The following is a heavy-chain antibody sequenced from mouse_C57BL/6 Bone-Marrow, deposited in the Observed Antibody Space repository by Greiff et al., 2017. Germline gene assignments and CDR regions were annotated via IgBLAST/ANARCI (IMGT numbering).Heavy chain of an antibody. CDR2: ICTGGGT. J-gene: IGHJ2*01. CDR3: ARRVYGSVDY. D-gene: IGHD2-1*01. Sequence: VKLVESGPGLVAPSQSLSITCTVSGFSLNSYAISWVRQPPGKGLEWLGVICTGGGTNYNSALKSRLSIRNDNSKSQVLLKMNSMQTDYTARYYCARRVYGSVDYWGQGTTLTVSS. CDR1: GFSLNSYA. V-gene: IGHV2-9-1*01.